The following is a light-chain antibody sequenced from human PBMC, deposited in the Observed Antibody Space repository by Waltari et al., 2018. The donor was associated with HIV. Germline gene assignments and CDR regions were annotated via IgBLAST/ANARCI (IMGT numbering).Light chain of an antibody. CDR3: QVWDSSSDHVL. Sequence: SYVLTQPPSVSVAPGQTARITCGGNNIGSKSVHWYQQKPGQAPVLVVYDDSDRPSGIPEGYSGSNSGNTATLNISRVEAGDEADDHCQVWDSSSDHVLFGGGTKVTVL. V-gene: IGLV3-21*02. J-gene: IGLJ2*01. CDR1: NIGSKS. CDR2: DDS.